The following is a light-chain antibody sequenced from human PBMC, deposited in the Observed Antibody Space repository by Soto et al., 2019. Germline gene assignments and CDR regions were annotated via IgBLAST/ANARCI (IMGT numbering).Light chain of an antibody. V-gene: IGKV1-39*01. CDR2: DAS. Sequence: DIQMTQYPNSLSASVGDRVTITCRASQTIKNFLNWYQQRPGKAPTLLICDASRLQPGVPSRFSGSGSGTDFTLTISSLQHEDLATYYCQQSYTTPRTFGGGTKVDIK. CDR3: QQSYTTPRT. CDR1: QTIKNF. J-gene: IGKJ4*01.